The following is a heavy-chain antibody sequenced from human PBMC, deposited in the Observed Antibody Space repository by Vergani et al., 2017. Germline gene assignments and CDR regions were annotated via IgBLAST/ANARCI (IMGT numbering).Heavy chain of an antibody. CDR2: ICHTEDT. Sequence: QVQLQESGPGLVKPPGTLSLTCAVSGDSISSNNCWTWVRQPPGKGREWIGEICHTEDTKYSPSLKRRVTVSVDESSNLFSLRRNSVTAADTAVYYCATSGYRRCGYYYDYLGQGMLGTGSS. CDR3: ATSGYRRCGYYYDY. CDR1: GDSISSNNC. D-gene: IGHD2-2*02. V-gene: IGHV4-4*03. J-gene: IGHJ4*02.